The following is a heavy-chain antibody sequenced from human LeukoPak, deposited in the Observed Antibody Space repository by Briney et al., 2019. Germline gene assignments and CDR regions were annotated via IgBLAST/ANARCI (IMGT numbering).Heavy chain of an antibody. Sequence: GGSLRLSCAASGFTVSSNYMSWVRQAPGKGLEWVSVIYSGGSTYYADSVKGRFTISRDNSKNTLYLQMNSLRAEDTAVYYCARVSRDYYDSSGYYFDYWGQGTLVTVSS. CDR3: ARVSRDYYDSSGYYFDY. V-gene: IGHV3-53*01. CDR2: IYSGGST. D-gene: IGHD3-22*01. J-gene: IGHJ4*02. CDR1: GFTVSSNY.